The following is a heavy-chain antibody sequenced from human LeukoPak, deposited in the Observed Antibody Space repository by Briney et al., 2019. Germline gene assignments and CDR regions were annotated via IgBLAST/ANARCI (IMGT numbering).Heavy chain of an antibody. J-gene: IGHJ6*02. Sequence: PGGSLRLSCAASGFTFSSYWMGWVRQAPGKGLEWVANIKQDGSEKYYVDSVKGRFTISRDNAKNSLYLQMNSLRAEDTAVYYCARDLELWLPEKYYYYYYGMDVWGQGTTVTVSS. CDR2: IKQDGSEK. CDR1: GFTFSSYW. V-gene: IGHV3-7*01. D-gene: IGHD5-18*01. CDR3: ARDLELWLPEKYYYYYYGMDV.